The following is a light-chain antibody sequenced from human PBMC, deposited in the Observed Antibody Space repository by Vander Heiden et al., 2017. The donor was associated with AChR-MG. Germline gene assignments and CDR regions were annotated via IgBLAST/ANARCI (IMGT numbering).Light chain of an antibody. J-gene: IGLJ2*01. CDR3: SSYTGSNNLI. Sequence: QSALTQPPSASGSPGQSVTISCTGTTSDVGTYEYVSWYQQHPGKAPKLMIYEVSQRPSGVPDRFSGSKSGNTASLTVSGLQADDEAEYYCSSYTGSNNLIFGGGTKLTVL. CDR2: EVS. CDR1: TSDVGTYEY. V-gene: IGLV2-8*01.